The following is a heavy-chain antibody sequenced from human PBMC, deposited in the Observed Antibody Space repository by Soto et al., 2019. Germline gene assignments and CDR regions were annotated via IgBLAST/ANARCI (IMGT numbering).Heavy chain of an antibody. V-gene: IGHV1-2*02. CDR1: GYTFTGYY. D-gene: IGHD2-2*01. CDR2: INPHSGGT. CDR3: AGTSCSSTTCPTNY. J-gene: IGHJ4*02. Sequence: ASVKVSCKTSGYTFTGYYIYWVRQAPGQGLEWMGWINPHSGGTDSSQKFQGRVTMTRDTSISTAYMELSRLRSDDTAVYYCAGTSCSSTTCPTNYRGQGTLVTVSS.